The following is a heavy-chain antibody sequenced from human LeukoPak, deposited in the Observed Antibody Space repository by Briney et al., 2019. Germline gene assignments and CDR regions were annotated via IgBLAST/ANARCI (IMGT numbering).Heavy chain of an antibody. CDR1: GGTFSSYA. CDR3: ARGGRDGYLREFDY. V-gene: IGHV1-69*05. J-gene: IGHJ4*02. D-gene: IGHD5-24*01. Sequence: SVKVSCEASGGTFSSYAISWVRQAPGQGLEWMGGIIPIFGTANYAQKFQGRVTITTDESTSTAYMELSSLRSEDTAVYYCARGGRDGYLREFDYWGQGTLVTVSS. CDR2: IIPIFGTA.